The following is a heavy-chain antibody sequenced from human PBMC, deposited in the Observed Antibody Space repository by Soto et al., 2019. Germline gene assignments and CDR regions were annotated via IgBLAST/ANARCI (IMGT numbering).Heavy chain of an antibody. CDR2: ILYDGSNK. V-gene: IGHV3-33*01. D-gene: IGHD2-15*01. CDR3: TTDWVVVVVAATYEGTFFDY. CDR1: GFTFSSYG. J-gene: IGHJ4*02. Sequence: GGSLRLSCAASGFTFSSYGMHWVRQAPGKGLEWVAVILYDGSNKYYADSVKGRFTISRDNSKNTLYLQMNSLKTEDTAVYYCTTDWVVVVVAATYEGTFFDYWGQGTLVTVS.